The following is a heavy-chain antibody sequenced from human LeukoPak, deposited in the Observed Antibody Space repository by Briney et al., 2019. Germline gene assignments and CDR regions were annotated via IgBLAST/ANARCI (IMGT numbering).Heavy chain of an antibody. CDR2: ISAYTGST. CDR1: GYTFINYG. J-gene: IGHJ3*02. CDR3: ARTVGATGAFDI. Sequence: ASVKVSCKASGYTFINYGLTWVRQAPGQGFEWMGWISAYTGSTNYAQKPQGRVTMPTDPSTSTAYMDLRSLRSDDTAVYYCARTVGATGAFDIWGQGTMVIVSS. D-gene: IGHD1-26*01. V-gene: IGHV1-18*01.